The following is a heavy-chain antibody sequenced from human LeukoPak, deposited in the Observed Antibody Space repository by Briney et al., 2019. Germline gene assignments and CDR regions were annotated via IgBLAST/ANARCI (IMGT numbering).Heavy chain of an antibody. J-gene: IGHJ4*02. D-gene: IGHD3-22*01. V-gene: IGHV3-74*01. CDR3: ARVGEDYYDSSGYFGY. Sequence: GGSLRLSCAASGFTFSSYWMHWVRQVPGKGLVWASRINSDGSSTSYADSVRGRFSISRDNAKNTLYLQMNSLRAEDTAVYYCARVGEDYYDSSGYFGYWGQGTLVTVSS. CDR1: GFTFSSYW. CDR2: INSDGSST.